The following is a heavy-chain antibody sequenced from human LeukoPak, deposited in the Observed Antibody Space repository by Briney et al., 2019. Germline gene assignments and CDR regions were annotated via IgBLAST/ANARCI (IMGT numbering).Heavy chain of an antibody. J-gene: IGHJ4*02. CDR1: GYSFTSYR. V-gene: IGHV5-51*01. D-gene: IGHD3-10*01. CDR2: IYPGDSDT. CDR3: ARLNYGQGSNFDY. Sequence: GESLRISCKGSGYSFTSYRISWVRQMPGKGLEWMGIIYPGDSDTRYSPSFQGQVTISADKSISTAYLQWSSLKASDTAMYYCARLNYGQGSNFDYWGQGTLVTVSS.